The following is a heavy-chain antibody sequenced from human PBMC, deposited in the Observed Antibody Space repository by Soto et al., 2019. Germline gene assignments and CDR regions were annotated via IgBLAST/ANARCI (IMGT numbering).Heavy chain of an antibody. Sequence: QVQLQESGPGLVKPSETLSLTCAVSGDSISSYYCMWIRQPPGKGLGSIGYLYYGRSANYNPSLKSRVTLAVDTSTNQCSLTLSSMTAADTAVYYCALRSMAVVPEYWGQGTLVTVSS. V-gene: IGHV4-59*01. CDR1: GDSISSYY. J-gene: IGHJ4*02. CDR3: ALRSMAVVPEY. D-gene: IGHD3-22*01. CDR2: LYYGRSA.